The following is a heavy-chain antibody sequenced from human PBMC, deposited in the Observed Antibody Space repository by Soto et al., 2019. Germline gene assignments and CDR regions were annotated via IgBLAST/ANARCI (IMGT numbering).Heavy chain of an antibody. CDR1: GFNFNNYY. D-gene: IGHD5-12*01. J-gene: IGHJ4*02. CDR2: INDDGSST. V-gene: IGHV3-74*01. Sequence: PGGSLRLSCAASGFNFNNYYMHWVRQAPGKGLVWVSRINDDGSSTHYADSVKGRFTISRDNAENTLYLQMNGLRAEDTAVYYCARDKSGPADYWGQGTLVTVSS. CDR3: ARDKSGPADY.